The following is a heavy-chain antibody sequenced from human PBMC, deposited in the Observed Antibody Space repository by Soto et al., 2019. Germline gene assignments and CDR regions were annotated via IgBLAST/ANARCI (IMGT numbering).Heavy chain of an antibody. CDR1: GFTFSSYG. CDR3: VRKGTIYDFWSGYYTSSDYYYMDV. J-gene: IGHJ6*03. V-gene: IGHV3-30*03. D-gene: IGHD3-3*01. CDR2: ISYDGSNK. Sequence: QVQLVESGGGVVQPGRSLRLSCAASGFTFSSYGMHWVRQAPGKGLEWVAVISYDGSNKYYANSVKGRFTISRDNSKNTLYLQMNSLRAEDTAVYYCVRKGTIYDFWSGYYTSSDYYYMDVWGKGTTVTVSS.